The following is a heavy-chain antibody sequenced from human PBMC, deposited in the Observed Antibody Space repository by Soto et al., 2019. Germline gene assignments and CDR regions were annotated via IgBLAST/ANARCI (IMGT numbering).Heavy chain of an antibody. J-gene: IGHJ6*02. CDR1: EYTFATYA. D-gene: IGHD1-26*01. Sequence: QVQLAQSGAEVTKPGVSVKVSCKASEYTFATYAMHWVRQAPGQRLEWMGWINADNGNTKYSQNFQDRVSITRDTSATTDYMDLSGLRSEDTAVYSCATETEWDGMDVWGQGTTVTVTS. CDR2: INADNGNT. V-gene: IGHV1-3*01. CDR3: ATETEWDGMDV.